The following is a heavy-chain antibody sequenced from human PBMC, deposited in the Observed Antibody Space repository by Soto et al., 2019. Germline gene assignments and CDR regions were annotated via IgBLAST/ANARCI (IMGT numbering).Heavy chain of an antibody. CDR2: ISGSGGST. CDR1: GFTFSSYG. Sequence: EVQLLESGGGLVQPGGSLRLSCAASGFTFSSYGMSWVRQAPGKGLEWVSAISGSGGSTYYADSVKGRFTISRDNSKNTVDLQMNSLRAEHTAVYYCAKAQEVGATTPFDYWGQGTLVTVSS. D-gene: IGHD1-26*01. CDR3: AKAQEVGATTPFDY. V-gene: IGHV3-23*01. J-gene: IGHJ4*02.